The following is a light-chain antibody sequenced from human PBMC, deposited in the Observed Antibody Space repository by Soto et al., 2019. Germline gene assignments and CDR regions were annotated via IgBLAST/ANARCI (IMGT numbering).Light chain of an antibody. Sequence: QSALTQPASVSGSPGQSITISCTGTSSDVGGYNYVSWYQQHPGKAPKLMIYDVSNRPSGVSNRFSGSKSGKTASLTISRLQAEYEADYYCSSYTSSSLYVFGTGTKLTVL. CDR1: SSDVGGYNY. CDR2: DVS. V-gene: IGLV2-14*01. J-gene: IGLJ1*01. CDR3: SSYTSSSLYV.